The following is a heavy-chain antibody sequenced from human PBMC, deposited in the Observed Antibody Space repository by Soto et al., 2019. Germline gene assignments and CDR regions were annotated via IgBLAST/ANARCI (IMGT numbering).Heavy chain of an antibody. V-gene: IGHV3-30*18. CDR2: VSYDGRYT. CDR1: GFIFSGHG. CDR3: AKDRHNSSRWPDY. J-gene: IGHJ4*02. D-gene: IGHD6-13*01. Sequence: QVQLVESGGGVVQPGRSLRLACVASGFIFSGHGMHWVRQVPGKGLEWVAVVSYDGRYTHYADSVKGRFTISRDNSKNKVYLQMNSLRAEDAARYYCAKDRHNSSRWPDYWGQGTLVTVSS.